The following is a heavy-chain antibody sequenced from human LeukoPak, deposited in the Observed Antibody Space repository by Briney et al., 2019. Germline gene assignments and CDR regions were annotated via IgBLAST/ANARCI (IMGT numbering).Heavy chain of an antibody. V-gene: IGHV1-3*01. D-gene: IGHD2-21*02. CDR2: INAGNGNT. CDR1: GYTFTSYA. Sequence: ASVKVSCKASGYTFTSYAMHWVRQAPGQRLEWMGWINAGNGNTKYSQKFQGRVTITRDTSASTAYMELSSLRSEDTAVYYCARAETGCGGDCYLGLYYYGMGVWGQGTTVTVSS. CDR3: ARAETGCGGDCYLGLYYYGMGV. J-gene: IGHJ6*02.